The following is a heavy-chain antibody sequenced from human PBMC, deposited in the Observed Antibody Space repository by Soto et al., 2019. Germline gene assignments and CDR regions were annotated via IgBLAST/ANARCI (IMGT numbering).Heavy chain of an antibody. D-gene: IGHD3-9*01. CDR2: ISVDNGNT. CDR1: GYTFTSYG. Sequence: ASVKVSCKASGYTFTSYGISWVRQAPGQGLEWMGWISVDNGNTNYVQKLQGRVTMTTDTSTSTAYMDLRSLRSDDTAVYYCARVSEYYDILTGFYVRWFDPWG. CDR3: ARVSEYYDILTGFYVRWFDP. V-gene: IGHV1-18*04. J-gene: IGHJ5*02.